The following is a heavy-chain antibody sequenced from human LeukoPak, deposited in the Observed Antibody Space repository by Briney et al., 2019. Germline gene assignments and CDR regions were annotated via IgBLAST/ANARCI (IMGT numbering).Heavy chain of an antibody. D-gene: IGHD5-18*01. J-gene: IGHJ4*02. CDR2: ICSSSSYR. CDR1: GFTFSNYN. Sequence: GGSLRLSCAASGFTFSNYNMNWVRQAPGKGLEWVSSICSSSSYRYYADSVKGRFTISRDNAKNSLFLQMNSLRAEDTAVYYCARVDTLDYWGQGTLVTVSS. V-gene: IGHV3-21*01. CDR3: ARVDTLDY.